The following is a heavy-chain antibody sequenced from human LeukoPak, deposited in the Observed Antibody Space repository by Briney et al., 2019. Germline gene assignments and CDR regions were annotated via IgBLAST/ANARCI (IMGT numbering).Heavy chain of an antibody. CDR1: GFAFSSHA. J-gene: IGHJ4*02. V-gene: IGHV3-23*01. Sequence: GGSLRLSCAASGFAFSSHAMNWVRLAPGKGLEWVSGVSGSGGSTYYADSVKGRFTISRDNSKNTLYLQMNSLRAEDTAVYYCAKDRRGGTSLDYWGQGSLATVSS. CDR3: AKDRRGGTSLDY. D-gene: IGHD4-23*01. CDR2: VSGSGGST.